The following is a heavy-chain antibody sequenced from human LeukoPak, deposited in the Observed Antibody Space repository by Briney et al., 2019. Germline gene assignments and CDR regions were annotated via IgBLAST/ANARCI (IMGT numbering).Heavy chain of an antibody. CDR1: GFTFSSYW. D-gene: IGHD3-10*01. Sequence: GGSLRLSCAASGFTFSSYWMHWVRQAPGKGLVWVSRINSHGSSTSYADSVKGRFTISRDNAKNTLYLQMDSLRVEDTAVYYCARGPPVGSGSYYPGAYWGQGTLATVSS. CDR3: ARGPPVGSGSYYPGAY. CDR2: INSHGSST. J-gene: IGHJ4*02. V-gene: IGHV3-74*01.